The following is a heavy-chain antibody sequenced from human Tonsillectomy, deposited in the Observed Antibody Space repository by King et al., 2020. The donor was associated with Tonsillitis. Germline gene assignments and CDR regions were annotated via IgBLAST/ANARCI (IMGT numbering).Heavy chain of an antibody. J-gene: IGHJ4*02. CDR3: AKEGLGDSGFDY. CDR2: MSGSGGST. D-gene: IGHD1-26*01. V-gene: IGHV3-23*04. CDR1: GFTFSSYA. Sequence: VQLVESGGGLVQPGGYLRLYCAASGFTFSSYAMSWVRQAPGKGLEWVSAMSGSGGSTYYADSVKGRFNISRDNSKNTLYLQMNSLRAEDTAVYYCAKEGLGDSGFDYWGQGTLVTVSS.